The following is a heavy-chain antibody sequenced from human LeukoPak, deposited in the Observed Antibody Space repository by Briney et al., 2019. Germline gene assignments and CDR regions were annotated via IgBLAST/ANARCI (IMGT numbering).Heavy chain of an antibody. D-gene: IGHD3-22*01. CDR2: INHSGST. CDR3: ARHSMHYYDSSGYTGGPYFDY. V-gene: IGHV4-34*01. Sequence: SETLSLTCAVYGGSFSGYYWSWIRQPPGKGLEWIGEINHSGSTNYNPSLKSRVTISVDTSKNQFSLKLSSVTAADTAVYYCARHSMHYYDSSGYTGGPYFDYWGQGTLVTVSS. J-gene: IGHJ4*02. CDR1: GGSFSGYY.